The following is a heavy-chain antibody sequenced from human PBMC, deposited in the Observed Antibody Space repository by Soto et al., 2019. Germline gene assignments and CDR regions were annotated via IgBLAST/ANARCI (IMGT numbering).Heavy chain of an antibody. CDR3: ARLEGLATISYYFDF. Sequence: QLQLQESGPGLVKPSETLSLTCSVSDDSINSDKYYWGWIRQPPGKGLEWIGSIYYRGNAYYNPSLPTRVTPSIDQSKSQFSLKLNSVTAADSAVYFCARLEGLATISYYFDFWGPGALVTVSS. D-gene: IGHD3-9*01. CDR2: IYYRGNA. CDR1: DDSINSDKYY. V-gene: IGHV4-39*01. J-gene: IGHJ4*02.